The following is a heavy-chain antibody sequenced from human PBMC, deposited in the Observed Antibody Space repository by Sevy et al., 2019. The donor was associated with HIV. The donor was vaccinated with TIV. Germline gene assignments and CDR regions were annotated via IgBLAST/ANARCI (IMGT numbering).Heavy chain of an antibody. CDR2: VNSDGRTT. CDR1: GFTFSTHW. CDR3: ARDRTALIDY. J-gene: IGHJ4*02. Sequence: GGSLRLSCAASGFTFSTHWMHWVRQVPGKGPVWVSRVNSDGRTTNYADFVKGRFTIYRDNAKNILYLQMNSLRAEDTTMYYCARDRTALIDYWGQGTLVTVSS. D-gene: IGHD5-18*01. V-gene: IGHV3-74*01.